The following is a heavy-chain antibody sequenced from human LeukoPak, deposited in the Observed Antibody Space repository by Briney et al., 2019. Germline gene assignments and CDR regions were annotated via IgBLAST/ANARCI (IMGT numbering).Heavy chain of an antibody. CDR2: IYTSGTT. CDR1: DGSISNYY. J-gene: IGHJ6*03. CDR3: ARDVRRSSSSANSYYYYMDV. Sequence: SETLSLTCTVSDGSISNYYWSWIRQPAGKGLERIGRIYTSGTTNYNPSLKSRVTMSVDTSKNHFSLNLDSVTAADTAVYYCARDVRRSSSSANSYYYYMDVWGKGTTVTVSS. D-gene: IGHD6-6*01. V-gene: IGHV4-4*07.